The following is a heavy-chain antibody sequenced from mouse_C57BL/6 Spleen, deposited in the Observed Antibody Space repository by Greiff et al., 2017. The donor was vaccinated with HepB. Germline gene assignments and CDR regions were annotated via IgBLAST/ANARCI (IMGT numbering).Heavy chain of an antibody. Sequence: VQLQQSGPELVKPGASVKLSCKASGYTFTSYDINWVKQRPGQGLEWIGWSYPRDGSTKYNEKFKGKATLTVDTSSSTAYMELHSLTSEDSAVYFCASPLTTVVATPWYFDVWGTGTTVTVSS. V-gene: IGHV1-85*01. J-gene: IGHJ1*03. CDR1: GYTFTSYD. CDR3: ASPLTTVVATPWYFDV. CDR2: SYPRDGST. D-gene: IGHD1-1*01.